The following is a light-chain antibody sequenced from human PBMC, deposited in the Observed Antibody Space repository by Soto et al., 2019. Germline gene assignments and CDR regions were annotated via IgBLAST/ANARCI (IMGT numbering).Light chain of an antibody. J-gene: IGKJ5*01. CDR2: GAS. CDR1: QSVTSSY. Sequence: EIVLTQSPGTLSLSPGARAPLSCRASQSVTSSYLAWYQQKPGQAPRLLIHGASSRATGIPDRISGSGSGTDFTLTISRLEPEDFAVYYCQQYGSSPITFGQGTRLEIK. V-gene: IGKV3-20*01. CDR3: QQYGSSPIT.